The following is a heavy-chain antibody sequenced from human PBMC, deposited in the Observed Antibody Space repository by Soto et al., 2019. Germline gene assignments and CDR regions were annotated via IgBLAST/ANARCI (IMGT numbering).Heavy chain of an antibody. J-gene: IGHJ6*02. D-gene: IGHD6-6*01. CDR1: GVTFSSCA. Sequence: SVKXSCKASGVTFSSCAISWVRHAPGQGLXXXXXXIPIFGKANYATKFQGRVTITADESTSTAYMELSSLRSEDTAVYYCARSEYSSYQDYKVTTYYYYSGMDVWGQGTTVTVSS. V-gene: IGHV1-69*01. CDR2: XIPIFGKA. CDR3: ARSEYSSYQDYKVTTYYYYSGMDV.